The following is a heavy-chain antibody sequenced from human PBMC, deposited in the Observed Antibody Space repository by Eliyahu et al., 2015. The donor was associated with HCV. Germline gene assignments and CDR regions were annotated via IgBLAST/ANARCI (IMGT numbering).Heavy chain of an antibody. CDR2: IXSRDGTR. D-gene: IGHD2-21*02. CDR3: ARDPSYCGGDCRRFDY. J-gene: IGHJ4*02. CDR1: GFSFSTYS. V-gene: IGHV3-48*01. Sequence: EVLLVESGGGLVQPGGSLRLSCITSGFSFSTYSMNWVRQAPGKGLGVGSXIXSRDGTRYYVDSVKGRFTISRDNAKNSLYLEMNSLRAEDTAVYYCARDPSYCGGDCRRFDYWGQGTLVTVSS.